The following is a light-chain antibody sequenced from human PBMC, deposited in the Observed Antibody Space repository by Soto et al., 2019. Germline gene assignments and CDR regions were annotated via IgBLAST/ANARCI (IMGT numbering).Light chain of an antibody. J-gene: IGKJ2*01. CDR2: GAS. CDR1: QSVGSK. Sequence: EIVMTQSPDTLAMSPGERATLSCRASQSVGSKLAWYQQKPGQAPRLLIYGASTRATGIPARFSGSGSGTEFTLTISSLQSEDFAVYFCQQYNDWPPMYTFGQGTKLEI. CDR3: QQYNDWPPMYT. V-gene: IGKV3-15*01.